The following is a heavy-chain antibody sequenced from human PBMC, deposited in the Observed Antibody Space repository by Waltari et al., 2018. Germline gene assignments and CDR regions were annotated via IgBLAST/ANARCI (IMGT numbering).Heavy chain of an antibody. Sequence: QVQLVQSGAEVKKPGASVKVSCKSSGYTFTGYYMHWVRQAPGQGLEWMGWINPNSGGTNYAQKFQGRVSMTRDTSISTAYMELSRLRSDDTAVYYCARDPFWGSGDAFDIWGQGTMVTVSS. CDR1: GYTFTGYY. D-gene: IGHD7-27*01. V-gene: IGHV1-2*02. CDR3: ARDPFWGSGDAFDI. J-gene: IGHJ3*02. CDR2: INPNSGGT.